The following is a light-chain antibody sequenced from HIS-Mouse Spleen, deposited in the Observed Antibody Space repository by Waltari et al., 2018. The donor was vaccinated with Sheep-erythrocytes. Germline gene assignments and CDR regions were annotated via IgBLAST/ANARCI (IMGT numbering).Light chain of an antibody. CDR1: SRDVGGYNY. V-gene: IGLV2-11*01. J-gene: IGLJ3*02. Sequence: QSALTQPRPVSGSPGQSVTISCTGTSRDVGGYNYVSWYQQHPGKAPKLMIYDVSKRPSGVPDRVSGSKSGNTASLTISGLQAEDEADYYCCSYAGSYSVWVFGGGTKLTVL. CDR2: DVS. CDR3: CSYAGSYSVWV.